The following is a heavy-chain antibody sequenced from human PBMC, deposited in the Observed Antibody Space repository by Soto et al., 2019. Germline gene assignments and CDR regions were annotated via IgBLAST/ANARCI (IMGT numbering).Heavy chain of an antibody. CDR3: ARVRRPWIQLWPADVDY. D-gene: IGHD5-18*01. Sequence: QVQLVQSGAEVKKPGASVKVSCKASGYTFTSYDINWVRQATGQGLEWMGWMNPNSGNTGYAQKFQGRVTMTRNTSISTAYMELSSLRSGDTAVYYCARVRRPWIQLWPADVDYWGQGTLVTVSS. CDR1: GYTFTSYD. CDR2: MNPNSGNT. V-gene: IGHV1-8*01. J-gene: IGHJ4*02.